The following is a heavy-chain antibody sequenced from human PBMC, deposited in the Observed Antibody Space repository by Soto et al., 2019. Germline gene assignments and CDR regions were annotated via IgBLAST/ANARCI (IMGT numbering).Heavy chain of an antibody. Sequence: ASVKVSCKGSGYTFASYDKKWVRQATGQGLEWMGWMNPNSGNTGYAQKFQGRVTMTRNTSISTAYMELSSLRSEDTAVYYCARTLYGDNVDYWGQGTLVTVSS. CDR3: ARTLYGDNVDY. D-gene: IGHD4-17*01. V-gene: IGHV1-8*01. CDR1: GYTFASYD. CDR2: MNPNSGNT. J-gene: IGHJ4*02.